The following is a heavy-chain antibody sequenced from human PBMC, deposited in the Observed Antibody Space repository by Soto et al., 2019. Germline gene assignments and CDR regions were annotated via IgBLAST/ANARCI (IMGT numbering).Heavy chain of an antibody. Sequence: QVQLQVSGPGLVKPSETLSLTCTVSGGSISSYYWSWIRQPPGKGLEWIGYIYYSGSTNYNPSLKSRVTISVDTSKNLFSLKLSSVTAADTAVYYCAREGVDTAMGDAFDIWGQGTMVTVSS. CDR1: GGSISSYY. D-gene: IGHD5-18*01. J-gene: IGHJ3*02. CDR3: AREGVDTAMGDAFDI. CDR2: IYYSGST. V-gene: IGHV4-59*01.